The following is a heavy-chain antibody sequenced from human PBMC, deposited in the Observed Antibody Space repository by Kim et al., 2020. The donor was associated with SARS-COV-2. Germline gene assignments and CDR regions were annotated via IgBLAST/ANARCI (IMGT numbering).Heavy chain of an antibody. CDR2: IYSGGST. V-gene: IGHV3-53*04. J-gene: IGHJ4*02. CDR3: ARAGNLRYFDWTFDY. CDR1: GFTVSSNY. Sequence: GGSLRLSCAASGFTVSSNYMSWVRQAPGKGLEWVSVIYSGGSTYYADSVKGRFTISRHNSKNTLYLQMNSLRAEDTAVYYCARAGNLRYFDWTFDYWGQGTLVTVSS. D-gene: IGHD3-9*01.